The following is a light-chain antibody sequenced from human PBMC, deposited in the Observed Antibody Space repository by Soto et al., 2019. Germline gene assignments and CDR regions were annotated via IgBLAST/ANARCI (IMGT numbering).Light chain of an antibody. V-gene: IGLV2-23*01. Sequence: QSALTQPASVSGSPGQSITISCTGTSSDIGSYNLVSWYQQYPGKAPKLMIYEGIKRPSGVSNRFSGAKSGNTASLTISGLQAEDEADYYCCSYAGNNIVIFGGGTKVTVL. CDR3: CSYAGNNIVI. J-gene: IGLJ2*01. CDR1: SSDIGSYNL. CDR2: EGI.